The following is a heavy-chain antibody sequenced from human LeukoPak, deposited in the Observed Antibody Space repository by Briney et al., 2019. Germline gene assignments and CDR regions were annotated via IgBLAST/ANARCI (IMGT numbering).Heavy chain of an antibody. V-gene: IGHV1-18*01. CDR3: ARGTSGSYLRTVYYFDF. CDR1: GYTFTSHG. Sequence: ASVKVSCKASGYTFTSHGIVWVRQAPGQGLECLGWINPFNGDTDFAPSLQGRITMTTDTSANTAYMELRSLRSDDTALYFCARGTSGSYLRTVYYFDFWGRGTLVTVSS. CDR2: INPFNGDT. D-gene: IGHD1-26*01. J-gene: IGHJ4*02.